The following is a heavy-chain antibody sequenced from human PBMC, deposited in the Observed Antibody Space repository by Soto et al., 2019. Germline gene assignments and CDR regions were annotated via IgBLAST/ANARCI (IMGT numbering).Heavy chain of an antibody. CDR3: AAGYSSGWYMYDAFDI. V-gene: IGHV1-3*01. D-gene: IGHD6-19*01. CDR1: GYTFTSCA. Sequence: ASVKVSCKASGYTFTSCAMHWVRQAPGQRLEWMGWINAGNGNTKYSQKFQGRVTITRDTSASTAYMELSSLRSEDTAVYYCAAGYSSGWYMYDAFDIWGQGTMVTVSS. J-gene: IGHJ3*02. CDR2: INAGNGNT.